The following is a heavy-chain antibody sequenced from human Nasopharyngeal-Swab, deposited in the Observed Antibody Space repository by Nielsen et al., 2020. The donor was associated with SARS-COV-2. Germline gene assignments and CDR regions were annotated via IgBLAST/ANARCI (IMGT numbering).Heavy chain of an antibody. CDR2: IYPGDSDT. CDR1: GYSFTSYW. V-gene: IGHV5-51*01. J-gene: IGHJ4*02. Sequence: GESLKISYKGSGYSFTSYWIGWVRQMPGKGLEWMGIIYPGDSDTRYSPSFQGQVTISADKSISTAYLQWSSLKASDTAMYHCARGDCSSTSCQPPEDYWGQGTLVTVSS. D-gene: IGHD2-2*01. CDR3: ARGDCSSTSCQPPEDY.